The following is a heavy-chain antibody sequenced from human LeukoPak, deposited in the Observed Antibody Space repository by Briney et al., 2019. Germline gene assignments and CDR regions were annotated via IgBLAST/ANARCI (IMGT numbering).Heavy chain of an antibody. CDR2: IYSGGST. CDR3: ARAWGASCLDY. Sequence: PGRSLRLSCAASGLTVSSNYMSWVRQAPGKGLEWVSVIYSGGSTYYADSVKGRFTISRDNSKNTLYLQMNSLRAEDTAVYYCARAWGASCLDYWGQGTLVTVSS. V-gene: IGHV3-53*01. CDR1: GLTVSSNY. D-gene: IGHD2-15*01. J-gene: IGHJ4*02.